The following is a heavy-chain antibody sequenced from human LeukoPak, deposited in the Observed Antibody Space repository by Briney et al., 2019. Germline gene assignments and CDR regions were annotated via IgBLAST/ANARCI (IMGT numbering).Heavy chain of an antibody. Sequence: SETLSLTCAVSGYSISSGYYWGWIRQPPGKGLERIGSIYHSGRTYYNPSLKSRLTISVDTSKNQFSLKLSSVTAADTAVYYCARLCSFLEWLCPPFDYWGQGALVTVCS. V-gene: IGHV4-38-2*01. D-gene: IGHD3-3*01. CDR1: GYSISSGYY. CDR2: IYHSGRT. J-gene: IGHJ4*02. CDR3: ARLCSFLEWLCPPFDY.